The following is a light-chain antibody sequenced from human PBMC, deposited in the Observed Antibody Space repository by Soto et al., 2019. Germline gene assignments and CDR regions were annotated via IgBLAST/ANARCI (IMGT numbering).Light chain of an antibody. CDR2: DTF. CDR1: ESIRNE. J-gene: IGKJ1*01. Sequence: DIQMTQSPSSLSASLGDRVTITCRPSESIRNELNWFQQRPGKAPRLLIYDTFTLQSGVPSRFRGSVSGTEFSLTISSLQAGDSAIYYCQQSFTTPWTFGQGTKVDIK. V-gene: IGKV1-39*01. CDR3: QQSFTTPWT.